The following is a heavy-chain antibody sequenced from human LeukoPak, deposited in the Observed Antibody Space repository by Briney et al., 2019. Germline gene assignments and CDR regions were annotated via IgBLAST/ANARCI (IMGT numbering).Heavy chain of an antibody. CDR2: ISGSGGST. CDR3: AKGDDIVVVVAALDY. CDR1: GFTFSSYA. V-gene: IGHV3-23*01. J-gene: IGHJ4*02. Sequence: GASLRLSCAASGFTFSSYAMSWVRQAPGKGLEWVSAISGSGGSTYYADSVKGRFTISRDNSKNTLYLQMNSLRAEDTAVYYCAKGDDIVVVVAALDYWGQGTLVTVSS. D-gene: IGHD2-15*01.